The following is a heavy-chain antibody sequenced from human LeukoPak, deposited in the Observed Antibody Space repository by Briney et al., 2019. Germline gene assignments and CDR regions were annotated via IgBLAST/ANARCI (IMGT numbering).Heavy chain of an antibody. V-gene: IGHV1-69*06. CDR2: IIPIFGTA. D-gene: IGHD3-16*01. J-gene: IGHJ3*02. CDR1: GGTFSSYA. Sequence: GASVKVSCKASGGTFSSYAISWVRQAPGQGLEWMGGIIPIFGTANYAQKFQGRVTITADKSTSTAYMELNSLRSEDTAVYYCARDWGSSGWLSVFDIWGQGTMVSVSS. CDR3: ARDWGSSGWLSVFDI.